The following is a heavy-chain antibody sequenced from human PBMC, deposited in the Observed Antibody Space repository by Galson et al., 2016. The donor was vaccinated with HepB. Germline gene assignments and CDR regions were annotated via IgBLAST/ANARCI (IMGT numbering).Heavy chain of an antibody. J-gene: IGHJ4*02. CDR2: MGPAGDK. CDR1: GFTFNDYD. Sequence: SLRLSCAISGFTFNDYDMHWARQGTGESLEWVATMGPAGDKYYPGSVKGRFTVSRESAKNSLYLQMDSLRAGDSGVYYCASGPHWNHAYWGQGTLVTVSS. CDR3: ASGPHWNHAY. V-gene: IGHV3-13*01. D-gene: IGHD1-1*01.